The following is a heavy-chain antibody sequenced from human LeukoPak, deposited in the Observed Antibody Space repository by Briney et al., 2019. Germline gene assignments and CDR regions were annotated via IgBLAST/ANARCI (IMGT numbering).Heavy chain of an antibody. CDR1: GDSINSLDL. V-gene: IGHV4-4*02. D-gene: IGHD3-22*01. J-gene: IGHJ4*02. Sequence: SGTLSLTCTVSGDSINSLDLWSWVRQPPGKGLEWIGEMYLSGTTHSNPSVKSRVTISVDTSKNQFSLRLTSVTAADTAVYYCARRDYYDSSFDYWGQGTLVTVSS. CDR3: ARRDYYDSSFDY. CDR2: MYLSGTT.